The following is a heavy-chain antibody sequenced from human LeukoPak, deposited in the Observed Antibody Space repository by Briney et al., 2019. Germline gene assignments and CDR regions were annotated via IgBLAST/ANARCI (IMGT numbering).Heavy chain of an antibody. V-gene: IGHV1-2*02. CDR2: INPDGGVT. Sequence: GASVKVSCKASGYSFTGYYIHWVRQAPGQGLEWMGWINPDGGVTKSAQNFQGRVTMTRDTSISTAYMELSRLRSDDTAVYYCARVRYRLAETYIDYWGQGTLVTVSS. CDR1: GYSFTGYY. CDR3: ARVRYRLAETYIDY. J-gene: IGHJ4*02. D-gene: IGHD3-16*01.